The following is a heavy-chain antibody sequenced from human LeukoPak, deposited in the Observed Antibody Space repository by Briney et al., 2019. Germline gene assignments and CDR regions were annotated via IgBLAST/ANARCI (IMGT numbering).Heavy chain of an antibody. CDR1: GFTFSSYW. CDR3: TKDTFGGHDY. CDR2: INTDGSTT. Sequence: GGSLSLSCAASGFTFSSYWMHWVRQAPGKGLLWVSRINTDGSTTSYADSVRGRFTISRDNTRNTLYLQMNSLRAEDTAVYYCTKDTFGGHDYWGQGTLVTVSS. D-gene: IGHD3-16*01. J-gene: IGHJ4*02. V-gene: IGHV3-74*01.